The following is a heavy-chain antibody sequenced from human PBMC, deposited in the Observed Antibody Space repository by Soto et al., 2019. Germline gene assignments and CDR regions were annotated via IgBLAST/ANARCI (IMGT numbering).Heavy chain of an antibody. J-gene: IGHJ4*02. CDR3: ARDRSSSWSFDY. CDR2: LSHDGSDK. CDR1: GFTFSSYG. Sequence: QVHLVESGGGVVQPGRSLRLSCAASGFTFSSYGMHWVRQAPGKGLEWVTVLSHDGSDKYYADSVKGRFTISRDNSKNTVYLEITSLRAEDKAVYYGARDRSSSWSFDYWGQGALVTVSS. V-gene: IGHV3-30*03. D-gene: IGHD6-13*01.